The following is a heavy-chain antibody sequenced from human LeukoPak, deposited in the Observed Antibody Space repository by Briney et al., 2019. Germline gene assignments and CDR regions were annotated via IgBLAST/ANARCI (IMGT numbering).Heavy chain of an antibody. Sequence: SETLSLTCTVSGGSISSSSYYWGWIRQPPGKGLERIGSIYYSGSTYYNPSLKSRVTISVDTSKNQFSLKLSSVTAADTAVYYCARRTPNYYDSSGYDYWGQGTLVTVSS. CDR1: GGSISSSSYY. J-gene: IGHJ4*02. CDR3: ARRTPNYYDSSGYDY. V-gene: IGHV4-39*01. CDR2: IYYSGST. D-gene: IGHD3-22*01.